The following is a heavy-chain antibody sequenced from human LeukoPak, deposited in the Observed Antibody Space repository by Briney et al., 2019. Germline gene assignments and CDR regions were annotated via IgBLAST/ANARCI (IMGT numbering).Heavy chain of an antibody. CDR2: TSSSGTYI. V-gene: IGHV3-21*01. CDR1: GFTFSDYA. Sequence: PGGSLRLSCTASGFTFSDYAFNWIRQAPGKGLEWVSSTSSSGTYIYYADSLEGRFTISRDNVNNSLFLQMNSLRAEDTAIYYCVRGTLYLPTNYFDSWGPGTLVTVSA. D-gene: IGHD5/OR15-5a*01. CDR3: VRGTLYLPTNYFDS. J-gene: IGHJ4*02.